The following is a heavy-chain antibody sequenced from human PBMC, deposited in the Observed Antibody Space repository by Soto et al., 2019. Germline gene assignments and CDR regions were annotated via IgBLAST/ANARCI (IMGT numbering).Heavy chain of an antibody. CDR2: IIPIFGTA. J-gene: IGHJ4*02. D-gene: IGHD6-6*01. Sequence: EASVKVSCKASGGTFSSYAISWVRQAPGQGLEWMGGIIPIFGTANYAQKFQGRVTITADESTSTAYMELSSLRSEDTAVYYCARDLRIAARFSGMPGVYWGQGTLVTVSS. CDR3: ARDLRIAARFSGMPGVY. CDR1: GGTFSSYA. V-gene: IGHV1-69*13.